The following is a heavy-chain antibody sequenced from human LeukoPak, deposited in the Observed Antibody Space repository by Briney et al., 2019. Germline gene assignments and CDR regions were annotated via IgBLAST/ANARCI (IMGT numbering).Heavy chain of an antibody. CDR2: INHSGST. CDR3: ARYGAVAGTFSYYYYYMDV. CDR1: GYSIRSGYY. Sequence: SETLSLTCAVSGYSIRSGYYWAWIRQPPGKGLEWIGEINHSGSTNYNPSLKSRVTISVDTSKNQFSLKLSSVTAADTAVYYCARYGAVAGTFSYYYYYMDVWGKGTTVTVSS. D-gene: IGHD6-19*01. V-gene: IGHV4-38-2*01. J-gene: IGHJ6*03.